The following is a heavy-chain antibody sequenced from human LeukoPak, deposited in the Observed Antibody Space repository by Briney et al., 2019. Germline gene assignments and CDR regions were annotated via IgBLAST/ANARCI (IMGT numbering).Heavy chain of an antibody. J-gene: IGHJ4*02. D-gene: IGHD6-6*01. Sequence: ASVKVSCKASGYTFTNYAIHWVRQAPGQRLEWMGWITAANGYTIYSQEFQGRVTITRDTSASTAYMELSSLRSEDTAVYYCARGGSSSEGVDYWGQGTLVTVSS. CDR3: ARGGSSSEGVDY. CDR2: ITAANGYT. V-gene: IGHV1-3*03. CDR1: GYTFTNYA.